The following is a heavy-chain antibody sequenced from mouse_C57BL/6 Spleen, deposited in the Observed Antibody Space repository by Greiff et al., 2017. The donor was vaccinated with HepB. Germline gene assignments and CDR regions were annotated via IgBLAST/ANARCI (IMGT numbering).Heavy chain of an antibody. D-gene: IGHD2-1*01. CDR3: ARPLYYDYEAMDY. CDR1: GFTFSDYG. Sequence: EVKLMESGGGLVKPGGSLKLSCAASGFTFSDYGMHWVRQAPEKGLEWVVYISSGSSTIYYADTVKGRFTISRDTAKNTLFLQMTSLRSEDTAMYYGARPLYYDYEAMDYWGQGTSVTVSS. V-gene: IGHV5-17*01. CDR2: ISSGSSTI. J-gene: IGHJ4*01.